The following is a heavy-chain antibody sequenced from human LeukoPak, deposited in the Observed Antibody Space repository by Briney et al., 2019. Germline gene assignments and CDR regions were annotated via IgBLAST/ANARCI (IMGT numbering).Heavy chain of an antibody. CDR1: GFTFSSYA. V-gene: IGHV3-23*01. CDR2: ISGSGGST. J-gene: IGHJ3*02. CDR3: AKDAPYSSPVRGAFDI. Sequence: GGSLRLSCAASGFTFSSYAMSWVRQAPGKGLEWVSAISGSGGSTYYADSVKGRFTISRDDSKNTLYLQMNSLRAEDTAVYYCAKDAPYSSPVRGAFDIWGQGTMVTVSS. D-gene: IGHD6-13*01.